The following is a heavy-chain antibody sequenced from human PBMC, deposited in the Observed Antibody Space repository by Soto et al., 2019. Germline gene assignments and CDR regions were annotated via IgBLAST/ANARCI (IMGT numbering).Heavy chain of an antibody. V-gene: IGHV4-4*07. CDR2: IYTSGST. CDR1: GGSISSYY. Sequence: QVQLQESGPGLVKPSETLSLTCTVSGGSISSYYWSWIRQPAGKGLEWIGRIYTSGSTNYNPSLKSRVTMSVDTSKNQFSLKLSFVTAADTAVYYCARDGVAQDYYYYYGMDVWGQGTTVTVSS. J-gene: IGHJ6*02. D-gene: IGHD3-3*01. CDR3: ARDGVAQDYYYYYGMDV.